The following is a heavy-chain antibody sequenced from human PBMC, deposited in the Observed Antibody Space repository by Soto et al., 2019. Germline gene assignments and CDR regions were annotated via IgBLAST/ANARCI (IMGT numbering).Heavy chain of an antibody. CDR1: GYTFTGYY. D-gene: IGHD2-21*02. V-gene: IGHV1-2*04. Sequence: QVQLVQSGAEVKKPGASVKVSCKASGYTFTGYYMHWVRQAPGQGLEWMGWINPNSGGTNYAQKFQGWVNMTRDTSISTAYMELSRLRSDDTAVYYCARELAYCGGDCYPDFWFDPWGQGTLVTVSS. J-gene: IGHJ5*02. CDR3: ARELAYCGGDCYPDFWFDP. CDR2: INPNSGGT.